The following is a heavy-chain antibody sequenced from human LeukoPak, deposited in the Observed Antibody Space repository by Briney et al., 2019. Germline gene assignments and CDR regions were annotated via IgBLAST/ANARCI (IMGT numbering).Heavy chain of an antibody. CDR3: ARGGGLDV. D-gene: IGHD3-16*01. Sequence: GGSLRLSCAASGFTFSSYWMNWARQAPGKGLEWVASINHNGNVNYYVDSVKGRFTISRDNAKNSLYLQMSNLRAEDTAVYFCARGGGLDVWGQGARSPSP. V-gene: IGHV3-7*03. CDR2: INHNGNVN. CDR1: GFTFSSYW. J-gene: IGHJ6*02.